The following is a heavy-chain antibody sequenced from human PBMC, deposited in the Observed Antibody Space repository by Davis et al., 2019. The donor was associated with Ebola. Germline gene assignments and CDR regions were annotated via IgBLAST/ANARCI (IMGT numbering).Heavy chain of an antibody. J-gene: IGHJ5*01. Sequence: PGGPLRLSCAASGFTSRSYDMHWVRQATGKGLEWVSAIGAAGDTYYPVSVKGRFTISRENAKNSLYLKMNSLRAEDTAVYYRARAGFGSTWFDCWGQGILVTVSS. CDR1: GFTSRSYD. V-gene: IGHV3-13*01. CDR3: ARAGFGSTWFDC. CDR2: IGAAGDT. D-gene: IGHD6-13*01.